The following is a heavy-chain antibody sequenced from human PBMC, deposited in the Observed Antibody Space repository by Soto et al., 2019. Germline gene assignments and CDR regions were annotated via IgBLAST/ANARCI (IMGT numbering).Heavy chain of an antibody. Sequence: GGSLRLSCAASGFTFSSYAMSWVRQAPGKGLEWVSAISGSGGSTYYADSVKGRFTISRDNSKNTLYLQMNSLRAEDTAVYYCAKDQRGYYDILTGLFDYWGQGTLVTVSS. CDR3: AKDQRGYYDILTGLFDY. D-gene: IGHD3-9*01. CDR2: ISGSGGST. J-gene: IGHJ4*02. CDR1: GFTFSSYA. V-gene: IGHV3-23*01.